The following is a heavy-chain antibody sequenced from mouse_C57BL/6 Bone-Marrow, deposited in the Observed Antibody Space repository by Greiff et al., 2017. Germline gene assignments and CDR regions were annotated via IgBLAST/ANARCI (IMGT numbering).Heavy chain of an antibody. CDR2: ISSGGSYT. Sequence: EVHLVESGGDLVEPGGSLKLSCAASGFTFSSYGMSWVRQTPDKRLEWVATISSGGSYTYYPDSVKGRFTISRDNAKNTLYLQMSSLKSEDTAMYYCARPHWAWFAYWGQGTLVTVSA. CDR1: GFTFSSYG. J-gene: IGHJ3*01. D-gene: IGHD4-1*01. V-gene: IGHV5-6*01. CDR3: ARPHWAWFAY.